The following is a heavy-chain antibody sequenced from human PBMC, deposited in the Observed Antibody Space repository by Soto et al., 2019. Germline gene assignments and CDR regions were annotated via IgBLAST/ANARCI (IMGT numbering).Heavy chain of an antibody. Sequence: QVQLVQSGVEVKKPGASVKVSCKASGYTFTNYAISWVRQAPGRGLEWMGWVNTYNGNPNYAQIFQGRVTMTTDTSTGTAYMELWSLKSVDSAVYYCARDSQYSTDWQRFDSWGQGTLVTVSS. V-gene: IGHV1-18*01. D-gene: IGHD6-6*01. CDR1: GYTFTNYA. CDR2: VNTYNGNP. J-gene: IGHJ4*02. CDR3: ARDSQYSTDWQRFDS.